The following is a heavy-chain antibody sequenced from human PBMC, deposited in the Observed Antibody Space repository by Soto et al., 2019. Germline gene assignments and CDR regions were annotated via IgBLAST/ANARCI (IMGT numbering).Heavy chain of an antibody. CDR2: IYHSGST. J-gene: IGHJ4*02. CDR3: ASLRTSGLDY. D-gene: IGHD3-16*01. V-gene: IGHV4-30-2*01. CDR1: GGSISRRCYS. Sequence: TLSLTCAVSGGSISRRCYSWSWIRQPPGKGLEWIGYIYHSGSTYYNPSLKRRVTISVDRSKNQFSLKLSSVTAADTAVYYCASLRTSGLDYWGQGTLVTVSS.